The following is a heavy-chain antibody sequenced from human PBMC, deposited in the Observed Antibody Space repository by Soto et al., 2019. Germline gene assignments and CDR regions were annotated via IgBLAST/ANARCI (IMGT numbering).Heavy chain of an antibody. CDR3: ARLIKREHADY. J-gene: IGHJ4*02. CDR2: IYYSGST. V-gene: IGHV4-59*08. D-gene: IGHD1-26*01. CDR1: GGSISSYY. Sequence: SETLSLTCTVSGGSISSYYWSWIRQPPGKGLEWIGYIYYSGSTNYNPSLKSRVTISVDTSKNQFSLKLSSVTAADTAVYYCARLIKREHADYWGQGTLVTVSS.